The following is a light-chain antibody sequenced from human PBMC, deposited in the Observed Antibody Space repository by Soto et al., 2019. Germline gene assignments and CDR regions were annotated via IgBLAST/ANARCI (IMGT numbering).Light chain of an antibody. J-gene: IGLJ2*01. Sequence: QSALTQPASVSGSPGQSITISCTGTSSDVGAYSYVSWYQQHPGKAPKLIIYDVSNRPSGVSNRCSGSKSGNTDSLTISGLQAEDEADYYCSSYTSSTTLVFGGGTKLTVL. CDR3: SSYTSSTTLV. CDR1: SSDVGAYSY. CDR2: DVS. V-gene: IGLV2-14*01.